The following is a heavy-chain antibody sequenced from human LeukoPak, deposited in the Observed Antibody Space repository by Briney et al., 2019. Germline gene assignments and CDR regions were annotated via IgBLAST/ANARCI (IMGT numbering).Heavy chain of an antibody. CDR1: GGPISSHY. D-gene: IGHD3-16*01. CDR3: ARDDYGVFDAFDV. CDR2: IYNSGST. V-gene: IGHV4-59*08. J-gene: IGHJ3*01. Sequence: SETLSLTCTVSGGPISSHYWSWIRQPPGKGLEWIGYIYNSGSTNYNPSLKSRVTISLDTSKEQFSLKLTSVTAADTAVYFCARDDYGVFDAFDVWGQGTVVTVSS.